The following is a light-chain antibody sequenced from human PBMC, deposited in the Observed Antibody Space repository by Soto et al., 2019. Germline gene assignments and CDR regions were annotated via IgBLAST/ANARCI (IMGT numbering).Light chain of an antibody. CDR1: SCSVSTSSY. J-gene: IGLJ3*02. V-gene: IGLV8-61*01. Sequence: QAVVTQVPSVSVSPGGTVTLTCGLSSCSVSTSSYPTWYQQTPGQAPRTLIYSTNTRSSGVPDRFSGSILGNKAALTITGAQADDESDYYCVLYIGTWVFCGGTKLTV. CDR2: STN. CDR3: VLYIGTWV.